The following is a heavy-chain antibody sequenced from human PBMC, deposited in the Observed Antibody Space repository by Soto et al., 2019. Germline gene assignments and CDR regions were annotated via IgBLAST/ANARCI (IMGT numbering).Heavy chain of an antibody. J-gene: IGHJ6*02. V-gene: IGHV3-23*01. Sequence: HPGGSLRLSCAGSGFTFGSYAMTWVRQAPGKGLEWVSTTRSNGEYTYYSNSVKGRFTVSRDNSKNTLYLEMSSLRAEDTAMYYCARHISNFRYYYYAMDVWGQGTTVTVSS. CDR2: TRSNGEYT. CDR1: GFTFGSYA. D-gene: IGHD4-4*01. CDR3: ARHISNFRYYYYAMDV.